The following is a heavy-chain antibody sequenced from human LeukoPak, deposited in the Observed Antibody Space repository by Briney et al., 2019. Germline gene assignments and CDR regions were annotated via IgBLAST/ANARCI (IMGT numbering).Heavy chain of an antibody. J-gene: IGHJ4*02. D-gene: IGHD5-24*01. CDR1: GGTFSSYA. CDR3: ARDPVEGHYFDY. Sequence: SVKVSCKASGGTFSSYAISWVRQAPGQGHEWMGRIIPILGIANYAQKFQGRVTITADKSTSTAYMELSSLRSEDTAVYYCARDPVEGHYFDYWGQGTLVTVSS. V-gene: IGHV1-69*04. CDR2: IIPILGIA.